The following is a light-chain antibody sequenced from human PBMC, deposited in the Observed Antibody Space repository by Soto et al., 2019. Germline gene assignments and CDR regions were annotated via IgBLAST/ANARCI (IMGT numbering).Light chain of an antibody. CDR2: DVS. Sequence: QSALTQPRSVSGSPGQSVTISCTGSSSDVGAYNYVSWYQHHPGKAPKLMIYDVSKRPSGVPDRFSGSKSGNTASLTISGLQAEDEADYYCSSNAGSYTWVFGGGTKVTVL. CDR3: SSNAGSYTWV. V-gene: IGLV2-11*01. J-gene: IGLJ2*01. CDR1: SSDVGAYNY.